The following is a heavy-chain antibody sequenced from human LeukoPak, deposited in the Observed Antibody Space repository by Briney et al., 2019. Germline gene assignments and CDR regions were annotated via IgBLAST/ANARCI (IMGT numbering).Heavy chain of an antibody. Sequence: ASVKVSCKASGYTFTGYYMHWMRQAPGQGLEWMGWINPNSGGTNYAQKFQGRVTMTRDTSISTTYMELSRLRSDDTAVYYCATRCSSTSCYMTPLDYWGQGTLVTVSS. CDR2: INPNSGGT. D-gene: IGHD2-2*02. V-gene: IGHV1-2*02. CDR3: ATRCSSTSCYMTPLDY. J-gene: IGHJ4*02. CDR1: GYTFTGYY.